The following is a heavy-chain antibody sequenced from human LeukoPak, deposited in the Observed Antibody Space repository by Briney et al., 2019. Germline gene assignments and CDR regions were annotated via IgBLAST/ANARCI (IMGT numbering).Heavy chain of an antibody. V-gene: IGHV3-7*04. Sequence: GGSLLLSCAASGFTFSSYWMSWVRQAPGKGLEWVANIKQDGSEKYYVDSVKGRFTISRDNAKNSLYLQMNSLRAEDTAVYYCARLGVVVAATPPFDPWGQGTLVTVSS. CDR3: ARLGVVVAATPPFDP. D-gene: IGHD2-15*01. J-gene: IGHJ5*02. CDR2: IKQDGSEK. CDR1: GFTFSSYW.